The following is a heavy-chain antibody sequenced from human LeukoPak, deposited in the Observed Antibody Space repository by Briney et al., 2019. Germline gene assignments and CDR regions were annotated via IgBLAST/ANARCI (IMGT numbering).Heavy chain of an antibody. CDR1: GFTFGDYA. J-gene: IGHJ4*02. V-gene: IGHV3-49*04. CDR3: TRDHLRRKRDYFDY. Sequence: GGSMRLSCTASGFTFGDYAMSWVRQAPGKGLEWVGFIRSKAYGGTTEYAASVKGRFTISRDDSKSIAYLQMNSLKTEDTAVYYCTRDHLRRKRDYFDYWGQGTLVTVSS. CDR2: IRSKAYGGTT. D-gene: IGHD5-24*01.